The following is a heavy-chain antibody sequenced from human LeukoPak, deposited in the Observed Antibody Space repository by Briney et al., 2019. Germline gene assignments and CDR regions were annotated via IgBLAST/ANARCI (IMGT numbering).Heavy chain of an antibody. CDR1: GFTFSSYA. CDR3: ASTPYYDFWSGYYPINYYYYGMDV. D-gene: IGHD3-3*01. J-gene: IGHJ6*02. CDR2: ISYDGSNK. Sequence: PGGSLRLSCAASGFTFSSYAMHWVRQAPGQGLEWVAVISYDGSNKYYADSVKGRFTISRDNSKNTLYLQMNSLRAEDTAVYYCASTPYYDFWSGYYPINYYYYGMDVWGQGTTVTVCS. V-gene: IGHV3-30-3*01.